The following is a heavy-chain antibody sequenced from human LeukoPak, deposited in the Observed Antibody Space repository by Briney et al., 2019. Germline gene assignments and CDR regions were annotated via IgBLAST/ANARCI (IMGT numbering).Heavy chain of an antibody. CDR3: AKATMATTYFDY. CDR1: GFTFSSYA. CDR2: ISGRGDTI. J-gene: IGHJ4*02. Sequence: GGSLRLSCAASGFTFSSYAMSWVRQAPGKGLEWVSAISGRGDTIFYADSLKGRFTASRDNSKNTLYLQTNSLRAEDTAVYYCAKATMATTYFDYWGQGTLVTVSS. V-gene: IGHV3-23*01. D-gene: IGHD5-24*01.